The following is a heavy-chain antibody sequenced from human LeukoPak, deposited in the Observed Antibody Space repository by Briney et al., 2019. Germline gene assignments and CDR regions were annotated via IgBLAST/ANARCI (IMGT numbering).Heavy chain of an antibody. V-gene: IGHV3-21*01. CDR2: ISSSSSYI. Sequence: GGSLRPSCAASGFTFSSYSMNWVRQAPGKGLEWVSSISSSSSYIYYADSVKGRFTISRDNAKNSLYLQMNSLRAEDTAVYYCARDRGIAAAGANWGQGTLVTVSS. CDR3: ARDRGIAAAGAN. J-gene: IGHJ4*02. D-gene: IGHD6-13*01. CDR1: GFTFSSYS.